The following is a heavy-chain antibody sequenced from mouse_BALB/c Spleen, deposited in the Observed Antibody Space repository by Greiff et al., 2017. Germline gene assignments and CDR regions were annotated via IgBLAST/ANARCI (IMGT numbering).Heavy chain of an antibody. Sequence: VQRQQSGAELVRPGALVRLSSKASAFNIKDYYMHWVKQRPEQGLEWIGWIDPENGNTIYDPKFQGKASITADTSSNTAYLQLSSLTSEDTAVYYCASMDYWGQGTSVTVSS. V-gene: IGHV14-1*02. J-gene: IGHJ4*01. CDR1: AFNIKDYY. CDR2: IDPENGNT. CDR3: ASMDY.